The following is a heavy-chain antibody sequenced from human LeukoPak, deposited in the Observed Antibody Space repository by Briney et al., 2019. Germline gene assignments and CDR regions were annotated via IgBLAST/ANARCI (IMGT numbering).Heavy chain of an antibody. D-gene: IGHD1-26*01. J-gene: IGHJ3*02. CDR1: GFTFSSYG. Sequence: GGSLRLSCAASGFTFSSYGMHWVRQAPGMGLEWVAVIWYDGSNKYYADSVKGRFTISRDNSKNTLYLQMNSLRAEDTAVYYCASSGSYTRFAFDIWGQGTMVTVSS. CDR3: ASSGSYTRFAFDI. CDR2: IWYDGSNK. V-gene: IGHV3-33*01.